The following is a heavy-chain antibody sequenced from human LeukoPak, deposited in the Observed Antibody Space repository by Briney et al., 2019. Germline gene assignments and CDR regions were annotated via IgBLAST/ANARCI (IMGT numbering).Heavy chain of an antibody. J-gene: IGHJ4*02. CDR3: ARHGGTYAYDY. V-gene: IGHV5-51*01. CDR2: IYPGDSDI. CDR1: GYSFTTYW. Sequence: GESLKISCKGSGYSFTTYWIAWVRQMPGKGLEWMGLIYPGDSDIRYSPSFQGLVTISADKSITTAYLQWSSLKASDTAMYYCARHGGTYAYDYWGQGTLVTVSS. D-gene: IGHD5-12*01.